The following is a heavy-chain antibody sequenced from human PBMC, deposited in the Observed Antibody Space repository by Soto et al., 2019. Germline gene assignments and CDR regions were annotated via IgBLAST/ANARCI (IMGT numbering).Heavy chain of an antibody. V-gene: IGHV3-7*01. CDR3: ARDPADSGWGAFDI. Sequence: GVSQRLSCASSGFTFSTWWRSLVLQAPGKGLEWVGNIKQDGSEKFYVDSVKGRFTISRGNAENSVYLQMNNLRAEDTAIYYCARDPADSGWGAFDIWGQGTMVTVSS. CDR1: GFTFSTWW. D-gene: IGHD6-19*01. CDR2: IKQDGSEK. J-gene: IGHJ3*02.